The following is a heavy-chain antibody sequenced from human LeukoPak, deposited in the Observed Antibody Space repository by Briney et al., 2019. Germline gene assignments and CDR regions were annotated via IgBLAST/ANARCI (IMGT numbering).Heavy chain of an antibody. Sequence: GEALKISFKGSERRFTNHWIGWVRPMPGKGVEGMGIIYPGDSETKYRPSFEGQVTISAEKSKNIAFLHWSSLKASDSPIYYCARLVYSGSAEFDYWGQGTLVTVSS. CDR1: ERRFTNHW. CDR2: IYPGDSET. D-gene: IGHD1-26*01. V-gene: IGHV5-51*01. J-gene: IGHJ4*02. CDR3: ARLVYSGSAEFDY.